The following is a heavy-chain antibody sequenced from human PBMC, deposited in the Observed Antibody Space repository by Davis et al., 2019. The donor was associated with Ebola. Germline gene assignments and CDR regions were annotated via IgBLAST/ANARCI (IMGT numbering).Heavy chain of an antibody. CDR1: GYTFTSYG. J-gene: IGHJ4*02. CDR3: ARALRVGYCSSTSCYEVGY. CDR2: ISAYNGNT. V-gene: IGHV1-18*01. D-gene: IGHD2-2*01. Sequence: AASVKVSCKASGYTFTSYGISWVRQAPGQGLEWMGWISAYNGNTNYAQKLQGRVTMTTDTSTSTAYMELRSLRSDDTAVYYCARALRVGYCSSTSCYEVGYWGQGTLVTVSS.